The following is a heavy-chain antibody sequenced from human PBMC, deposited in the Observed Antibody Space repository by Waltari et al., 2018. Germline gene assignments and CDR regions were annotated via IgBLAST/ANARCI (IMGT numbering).Heavy chain of an antibody. CDR1: AVSFLVYF. Sequence: QVQLHQWVAGQLKPSETLSLTCPVSAVSFLVYFWSWVRQSPGKGLEWLGSIHYSGSTNYNPTLESRLSLSVDTTKKQFSLKLTSVTAADAALYFCARYGEVPASYFFDHWGQGTLVTVSS. CDR3: ARYGEVPASYFFDH. V-gene: IGHV4-34*01. CDR2: IHYSGST. D-gene: IGHD2-21*01. J-gene: IGHJ4*01.